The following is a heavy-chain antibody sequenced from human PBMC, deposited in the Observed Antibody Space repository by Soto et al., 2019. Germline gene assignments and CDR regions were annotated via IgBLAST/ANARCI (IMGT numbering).Heavy chain of an antibody. J-gene: IGHJ3*02. CDR2: IKQDGSEK. Sequence: GGSLRLSCAASGFTFSSYWMSWVRQAPGKGLEWVANIKQDGSEKYYVDSVKGRFTISRDNAKNSLYLQMNSLRAEDTAVYYCARAGREDIVVVVAATPGDAFDIWGQGTMVTVSS. CDR3: ARAGREDIVVVVAATPGDAFDI. D-gene: IGHD2-15*01. V-gene: IGHV3-7*01. CDR1: GFTFSSYW.